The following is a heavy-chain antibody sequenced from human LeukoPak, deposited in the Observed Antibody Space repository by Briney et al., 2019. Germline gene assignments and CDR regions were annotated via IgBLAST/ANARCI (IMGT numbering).Heavy chain of an antibody. V-gene: IGHV4-59*08. CDR2: IYYTGYT. CDR1: GDSISTYY. D-gene: IGHD6-19*01. J-gene: IGHJ4*02. CDR3: ARGTWSAGMNMRGYYFDY. Sequence: SETLSLTCTVSGDSISTYYWTWIRQPPGKGLEWIGCIYYTGYTGYNPSLQSRVTISLDTSKSQFSLRLSSVTAADTAVYYCARGTWSAGMNMRGYYFDYWGQGTLVTVSS.